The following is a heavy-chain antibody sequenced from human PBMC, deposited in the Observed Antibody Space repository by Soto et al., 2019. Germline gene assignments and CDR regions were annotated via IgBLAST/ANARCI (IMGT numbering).Heavy chain of an antibody. CDR2: INAGNGNT. V-gene: IGHV1-3*01. CDR3: ARARYTYYYYGMDV. CDR1: GYTFTSYA. J-gene: IGHJ6*02. Sequence: ASVKVSCKASGYTFTSYAMHWVRQAPGQRLEWMGWINAGNGNTKYSQKFQGRVTITRDTTASTAYMELSSLRSEDTAVYYCARARYTYYYYGMDVWGQGTTVTVSS. D-gene: IGHD5-18*01.